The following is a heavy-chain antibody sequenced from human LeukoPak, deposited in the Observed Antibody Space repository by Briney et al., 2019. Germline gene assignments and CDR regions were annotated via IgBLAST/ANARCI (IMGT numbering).Heavy chain of an antibody. CDR1: GYTLTELS. J-gene: IGHJ3*02. V-gene: IGHV1-24*01. D-gene: IGHD3-22*01. CDR2: FDPEDGET. CDR3: AIRHYYDSSGYYRDAFDI. Sequence: ASVKVSCKVSGYTLTELSMHWVRQAPGKGLEWMGGFDPEDGETIYAQKFQGRVTMTEDTSTDTAYMELSSLRSEDTAVYYCAIRHYYDSSGYYRDAFDIWGQGTMVTVSS.